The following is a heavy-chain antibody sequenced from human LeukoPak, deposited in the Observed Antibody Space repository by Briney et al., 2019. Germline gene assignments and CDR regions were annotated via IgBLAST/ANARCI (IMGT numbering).Heavy chain of an antibody. CDR1: GGSISSSSYY. D-gene: IGHD1-1*01. J-gene: IGHJ4*02. CDR3: ARYLRDSGTYTFDH. CDR2: IYYSGST. V-gene: IGHV4-39*07. Sequence: SETLSLTCTVSGGSISSSSYYWGWIRQPPGKGLEWIGSIYYSGSTYYNPSLKSRVTISVDTSKNQFSLKLSSVTAADTAIYYCARYLRDSGTYTFDHWGQGALVTVSS.